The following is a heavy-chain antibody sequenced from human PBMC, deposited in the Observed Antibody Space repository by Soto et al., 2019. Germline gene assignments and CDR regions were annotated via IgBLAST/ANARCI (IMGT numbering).Heavy chain of an antibody. J-gene: IGHJ4*02. CDR1: GGSVSSGSYY. Sequence: QVQLQESGPGLVKPSETLSLTCTVSGGSVSSGSYYWSWIRQPPGKGLEWIGYIYYSGSTNYNPPLKRRATISVDTSKNQFSLKLSSVTAADTAVYSCARRELLSFFDYWGQGTLVTVSS. V-gene: IGHV4-61*01. CDR3: ARRELLSFFDY. D-gene: IGHD1-26*01. CDR2: IYYSGST.